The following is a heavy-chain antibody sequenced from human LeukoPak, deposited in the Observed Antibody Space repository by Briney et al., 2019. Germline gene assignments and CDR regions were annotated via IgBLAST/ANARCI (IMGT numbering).Heavy chain of an antibody. CDR2: IGDNGGST. CDR1: GFTLSNHA. Sequence: GGSLRLSCAASGFTLSNHAMSWVRQAPGKGLEWVSVIGDNGGSTYYADSVKGRFTISRDNSKNTLYLQMNSLRADDTAVYHCAKGGASSPYTYIDVWGKGTTVIVSS. V-gene: IGHV3-23*01. CDR3: AKGGASSPYTYIDV. J-gene: IGHJ6*04. D-gene: IGHD6-6*01.